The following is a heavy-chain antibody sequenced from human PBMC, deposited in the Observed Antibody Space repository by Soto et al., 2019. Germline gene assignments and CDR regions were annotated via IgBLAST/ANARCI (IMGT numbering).Heavy chain of an antibody. V-gene: IGHV4-31*03. D-gene: IGHD4-17*01. CDR1: GGSITSGGYY. CDR2: IYYSGST. Sequence: QVQLQESGPGLVKPSQTLSLTCTVSGGSITSGGYYWSWIRQHPGKGLEWIGYIYYSGSTYYNPSLKSRVNXSXXXXXXXXSXXXXSVXXXXXXXXYCARAVRLRLDNWGQGTLVTVSS. CDR3: CARAVRLRLDN. J-gene: IGHJ4*02.